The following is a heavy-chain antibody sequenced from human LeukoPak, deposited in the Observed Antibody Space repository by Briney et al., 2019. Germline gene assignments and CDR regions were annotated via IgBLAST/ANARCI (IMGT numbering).Heavy chain of an antibody. D-gene: IGHD3-3*01. V-gene: IGHV4-31*03. J-gene: IGHJ6*02. CDR2: IYYSGST. CDR3: ARDKVLRFLEWFPPDYGMDV. Sequence: PSETLSLTCTVSGGSISSGGYYWSWIRQHPGTGLEWVGYIYYSGSTYYNPSLKSRVTISVYTSKNQFSLKLSSVTAADTAVYYCARDKVLRFLEWFPPDYGMDVWGQGTTVTVSS. CDR1: GGSISSGGYY.